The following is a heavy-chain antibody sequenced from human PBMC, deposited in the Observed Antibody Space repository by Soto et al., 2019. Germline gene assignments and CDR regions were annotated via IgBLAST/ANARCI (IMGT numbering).Heavy chain of an antibody. Sequence: GGSLRLSFAASGFTFSSHGMNWVRQAPGKGLEWVSYISSSSTTIYYADSVRGRFTISRDNAKSSLFLQMNSLRAEDTALYYCAASVDYWGQGTLVTVSS. J-gene: IGHJ4*02. CDR3: AASVDY. CDR1: GFTFSSHG. CDR2: ISSSSTTI. V-gene: IGHV3-48*01.